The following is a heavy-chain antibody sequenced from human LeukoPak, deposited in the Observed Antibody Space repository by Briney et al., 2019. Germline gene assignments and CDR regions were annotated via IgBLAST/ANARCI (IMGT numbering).Heavy chain of an antibody. J-gene: IGHJ3*02. CDR3: ARENNWGYRGAFDI. CDR2: TWYDGSNK. D-gene: IGHD7-27*01. Sequence: GGSLRLSCAASGFTFSSYAMSWVRQAPGKGLEWVAVTWYDGSNKYYADSVKGRFTISRDNSKNTLYLQMNSLRAEDTAVYYCARENNWGYRGAFDIWGQGTMVTVSS. V-gene: IGHV3-33*08. CDR1: GFTFSSYA.